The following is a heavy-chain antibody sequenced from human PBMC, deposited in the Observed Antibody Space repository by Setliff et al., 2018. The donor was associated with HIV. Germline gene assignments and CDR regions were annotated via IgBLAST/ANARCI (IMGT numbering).Heavy chain of an antibody. J-gene: IGHJ5*02. CDR2: ISSSGST. Sequence: SETLSLTCTVSGGSMTSSNYYWGWIRQSPGRGLEWIGSISSSGSTTYYPSLRSRVTVSAATSKNQFSLKLTSVTVADTAVYYCARGVGRFGVVTWFNPWGHGVLVTVSS. CDR1: GGSMTSSNYY. CDR3: ARGVGRFGVVTWFNP. V-gene: IGHV4-39*07. D-gene: IGHD3-3*01.